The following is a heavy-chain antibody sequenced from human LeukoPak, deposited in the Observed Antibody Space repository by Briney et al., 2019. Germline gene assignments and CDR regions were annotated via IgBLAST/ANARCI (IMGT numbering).Heavy chain of an antibody. J-gene: IGHJ5*02. CDR1: GYTFTGYY. Sequence: ASVKVSCKASGYTFTGYYMHWARQAPGQGLEWMGWINPNSGGTNYAQKFQGRVTMTRDTSISTAYMELSRLRSDDTAVYYCARDLVRVIGYCSSTSCYTGWFDPWGQGTLVTVSS. CDR2: INPNSGGT. CDR3: ARDLVRVIGYCSSTSCYTGWFDP. D-gene: IGHD2-2*02. V-gene: IGHV1-2*02.